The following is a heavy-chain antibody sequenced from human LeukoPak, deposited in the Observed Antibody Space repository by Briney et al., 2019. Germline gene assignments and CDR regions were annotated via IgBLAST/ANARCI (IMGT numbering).Heavy chain of an antibody. J-gene: IGHJ5*02. V-gene: IGHV4-59*08. Sequence: SETLSLTCTVSGGSISSYYWSWIRQPPGKGLEWIGYIYYSGSTNYNPSLKSRVTISVDTSKNQFSLKLSSVTAADTAVYYRARLGVRGYCSGGSCPNWFDPWGQGTLVTVSS. D-gene: IGHD2-15*01. CDR1: GGSISSYY. CDR2: IYYSGST. CDR3: ARLGVRGYCSGGSCPNWFDP.